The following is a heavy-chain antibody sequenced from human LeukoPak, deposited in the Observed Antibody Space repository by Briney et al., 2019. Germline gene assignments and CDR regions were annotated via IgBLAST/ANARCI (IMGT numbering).Heavy chain of an antibody. V-gene: IGHV3-48*04. CDR2: ISSSSTTI. J-gene: IGHJ4*02. CDR1: GFTFSSYR. CDR3: ARDDRSRSPEDPGY. D-gene: IGHD6-13*01. Sequence: GGSLRLSRAASGFTFSSYRMNWVRPAPGKGLEGVANISSSSTTIYHADSVKGRFTTSRANAKNSLYLQMNSLRAEDTAVYYCARDDRSRSPEDPGYWGQGTLVTVSS.